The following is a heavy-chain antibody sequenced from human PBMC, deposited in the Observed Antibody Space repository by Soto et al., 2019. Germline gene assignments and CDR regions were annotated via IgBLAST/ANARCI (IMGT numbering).Heavy chain of an antibody. Sequence: SETLSLTCAVSGGSISSGYWWSWVHQSPGKGLEWIGEIYYSGSTNYNPSLKSRVTISVDKSKNQFSLKVSSVTAADTAMYYCAGFRSSRSGFDYWGQGTLVTVSS. CDR2: IYYSGST. V-gene: IGHV4-4*02. CDR3: AGFRSSRSGFDY. CDR1: GGSISSGYW. J-gene: IGHJ4*02. D-gene: IGHD6-6*01.